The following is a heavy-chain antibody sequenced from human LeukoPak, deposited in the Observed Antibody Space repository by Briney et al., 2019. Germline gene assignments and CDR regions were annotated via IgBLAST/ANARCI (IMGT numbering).Heavy chain of an antibody. J-gene: IGHJ5*02. Sequence: SETLSLTCTVSGGSISSGTYYWTWVRQPAGKGLEWIGRVSSSGTTNYNPYNPSLKSRVTISVDTSKNQFSLELSSVTAADTALYFCAGGPSSLELLKTWGQGTLVTVSS. CDR3: AGGPSSLELLKT. D-gene: IGHD1-7*01. CDR2: VSSSGTT. V-gene: IGHV4-61*02. CDR1: GGSISSGTYY.